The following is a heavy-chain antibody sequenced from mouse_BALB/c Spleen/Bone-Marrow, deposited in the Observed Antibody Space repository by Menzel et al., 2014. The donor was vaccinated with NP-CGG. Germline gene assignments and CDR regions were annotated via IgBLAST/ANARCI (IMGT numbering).Heavy chain of an antibody. CDR1: GFSLTIYG. V-gene: IGHV2-9*02. J-gene: IGHJ4*01. D-gene: IGHD2-3*01. CDR3: ARDGYYVVMDY. Sequence: VMLVESGPGLVAPSQSLSITCAVSGFSLTIYGVHWVRQPPGKGLEWLGVIWAGGSTNYNSALMSRLSITKDNSKNQVFLKMNSLQTADTAMYYCARDGYYVVMDYWGQGTSVTVSS. CDR2: IWAGGST.